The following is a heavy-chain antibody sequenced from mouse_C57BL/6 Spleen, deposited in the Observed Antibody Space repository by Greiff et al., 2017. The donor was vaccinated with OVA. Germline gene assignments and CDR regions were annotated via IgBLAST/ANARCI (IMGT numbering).Heavy chain of an antibody. CDR1: GFNIKNTY. CDR2: IDPANGST. Sequence: VQLQQSVAELVRPGASVKLSCTAPGFNIKNTYMHWVKQRPEQGLEWIGRIDPANGSTKYAPKFQGKATITSDTSSHPAYLRLSSLTSEDTAIYYCAREDYYGSSSHFDYWGQGTTLTVSS. CDR3: AREDYYGSSSHFDY. D-gene: IGHD1-1*01. V-gene: IGHV14-3*01. J-gene: IGHJ2*01.